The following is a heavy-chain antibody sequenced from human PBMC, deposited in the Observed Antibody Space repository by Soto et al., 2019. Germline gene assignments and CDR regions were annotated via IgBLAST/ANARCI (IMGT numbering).Heavy chain of an antibody. CDR2: ISGSGGST. D-gene: IGHD2-21*01. Sequence: EVQLLESGGGLVQPAGSLRLSCVASGFTFSIYAITWVRQAPGKGLEWVSAISGSGGSTYYADSVKGRFTISRDNSKNKLYLQMNSLRAEDTAIYYCASSCPLLKVIDYWGQGTLVTVSA. J-gene: IGHJ4*02. CDR3: ASSCPLLKVIDY. V-gene: IGHV3-23*01. CDR1: GFTFSIYA.